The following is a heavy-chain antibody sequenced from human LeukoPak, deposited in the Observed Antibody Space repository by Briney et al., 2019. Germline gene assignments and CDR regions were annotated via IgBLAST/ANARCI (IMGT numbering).Heavy chain of an antibody. J-gene: IGHJ4*02. CDR3: ARESRAGYDYVWESYRYTGLDY. CDR2: ISGSGGST. CDR1: GFTFSSYW. V-gene: IGHV3-23*01. D-gene: IGHD3-16*02. Sequence: GGSLRLSCAASGFTFSSYWMHWVRQAPGKGLEWVSGISGSGGSTHYADSVKGRFTISRDISKSTVYLQMNSLRAEDTAVYYCARESRAGYDYVWESYRYTGLDYWGQGTLVTVSS.